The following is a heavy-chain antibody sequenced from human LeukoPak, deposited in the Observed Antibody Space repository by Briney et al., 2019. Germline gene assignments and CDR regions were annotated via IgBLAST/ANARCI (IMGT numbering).Heavy chain of an antibody. D-gene: IGHD4-11*01. J-gene: IGHJ5*02. CDR2: IYYSGST. Sequence: NTSETLSLTCTVSGGSISSYYWSWIRQPPGKGLEWIGYIYYSGSTNYNPSLKSRVTMSVDTSKNQFSLKLSSVTAADTAVYYCARDFRLMTTGRDWFDPWGQGTLVTVSS. V-gene: IGHV4-59*12. CDR1: GGSISSYY. CDR3: ARDFRLMTTGRDWFDP.